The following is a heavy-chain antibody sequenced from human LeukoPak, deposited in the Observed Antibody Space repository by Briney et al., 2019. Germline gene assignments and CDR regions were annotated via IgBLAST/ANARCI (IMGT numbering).Heavy chain of an antibody. Sequence: GSSVKVSCKASGGTFSSYAISWVRQAPGQGLEWMGRIIPIFGIANYAQKFQGRVTITADKSTSTAYMELSSLRSEDTAVYYCAREGIAAATGDAFDIWGQGTMVTVSS. CDR3: AREGIAAATGDAFDI. V-gene: IGHV1-69*04. J-gene: IGHJ3*02. CDR1: GGTFSSYA. D-gene: IGHD6-13*01. CDR2: IIPIFGIA.